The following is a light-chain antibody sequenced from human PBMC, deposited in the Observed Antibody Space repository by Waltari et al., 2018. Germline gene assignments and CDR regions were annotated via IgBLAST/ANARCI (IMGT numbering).Light chain of an antibody. V-gene: IGLV2-8*01. J-gene: IGLJ3*02. CDR1: SSDVGGYNY. CDR2: EVT. Sequence: QSALTQPPSASGSPGQSVTISCTGTSSDVGGYNYVSWYQHHPGKAPKLMISEVTKRPSGVPDRFSGSKCGNTASLTVSGLQAEDEADYYCSSYAGSNKVVFGGGTKLTVL. CDR3: SSYAGSNKVV.